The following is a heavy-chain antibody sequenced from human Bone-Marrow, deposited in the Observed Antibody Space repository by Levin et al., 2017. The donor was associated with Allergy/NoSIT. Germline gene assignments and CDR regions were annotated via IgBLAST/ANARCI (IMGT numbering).Heavy chain of an antibody. Sequence: SETLSLTCTVSGGSISSGSYYWNWIRQPAGKGLEWIGHIYASGSSNYNPSLKSRVTMSVDTSKNQFSLKLSSVNAADTAVYYCARDRRGYTYGPDMDVWGKGTTVTVSS. CDR2: IYASGSS. CDR3: ARDRRGYTYGPDMDV. D-gene: IGHD5-18*01. CDR1: GGSISSGSYY. J-gene: IGHJ6*03. V-gene: IGHV4-61*09.